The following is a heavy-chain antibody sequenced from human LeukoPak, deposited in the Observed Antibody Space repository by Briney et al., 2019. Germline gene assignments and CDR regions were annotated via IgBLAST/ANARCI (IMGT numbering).Heavy chain of an antibody. CDR2: ISGSGGST. CDR3: AKDGGTTVTTFDFDY. J-gene: IGHJ4*02. Sequence: RGSLRLSCAASGFTFSSYAMSWVRQAPGKGLEWVSAISGSGGSTYYADSVKGRFTISRDNSKNTLYLQMNSLRAEDMAVYYCAKDGGTTVTTFDFDYWGQGTLVTVSS. CDR1: GFTFSSYA. V-gene: IGHV3-23*01. D-gene: IGHD4-17*01.